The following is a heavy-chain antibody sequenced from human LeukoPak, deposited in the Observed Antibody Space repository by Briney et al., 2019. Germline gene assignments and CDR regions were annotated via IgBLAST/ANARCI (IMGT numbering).Heavy chain of an antibody. V-gene: IGHV3-43*01. CDR1: GFTLEDYD. CDR3: ARVFASLEPYFDY. CDR2: ISFAGCST. D-gene: IGHD3-3*01. J-gene: IGHJ4*02. Sequence: GVSLRLSCAAWGFTLEDYDMHGVRDARGRGGEGVFLISFAGCSTNYSASVTGRFTISRYNSKNSLYLQMNSLRTEDTALYYCARVFASLEPYFDYWGQGTLVTASS.